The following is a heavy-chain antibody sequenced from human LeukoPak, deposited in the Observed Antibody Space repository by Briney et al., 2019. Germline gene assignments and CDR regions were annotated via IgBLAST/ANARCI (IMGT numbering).Heavy chain of an antibody. Sequence: SDTLSLTCTVSGGSISSGGYYWSWIRQHPGKGLEWIGYIYYSGSTYYNPSLKSRVTISVDTSKNQFSLKLSSVTAADTAVYYCARVIAARAFDYWGQGTLVTVSS. CDR2: IYYSGST. V-gene: IGHV4-31*03. J-gene: IGHJ4*02. D-gene: IGHD6-6*01. CDR3: ARVIAARAFDY. CDR1: GGSISSGGYY.